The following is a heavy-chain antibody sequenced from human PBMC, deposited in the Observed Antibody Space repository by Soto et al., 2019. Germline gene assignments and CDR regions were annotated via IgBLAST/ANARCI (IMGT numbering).Heavy chain of an antibody. D-gene: IGHD3-22*01. J-gene: IGHJ4*02. Sequence: QLQLQESGPGLVKPSETLSLTWTVSGGSISSSSYYWGWIRQPPGKGLEWIGTIYYSGSTYYNPSLRIRVTISVDTSRNQFPLKLSAVTAADTAVYYCASPSPYYYDSSGYFDYWGQGTLVTVSS. CDR2: IYYSGST. CDR1: GGSISSSSYY. V-gene: IGHV4-39*01. CDR3: ASPSPYYYDSSGYFDY.